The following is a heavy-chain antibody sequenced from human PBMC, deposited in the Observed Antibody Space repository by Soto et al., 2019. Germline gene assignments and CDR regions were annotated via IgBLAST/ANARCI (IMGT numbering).Heavy chain of an antibody. CDR2: IWYDGNNK. Sequence: PGGSLRLSCAASGFTFSSYAMYWVRQAPGKGLEWVAEIWYDGNNKYYADSVKGRFTISRDNSKNTVFLQTDSLRVEDTALYYCAREYSLAVVLPGYWGQGTLVTVSS. CDR3: AREYSLAVVLPGY. V-gene: IGHV3-33*01. J-gene: IGHJ4*02. CDR1: GFTFSSYA. D-gene: IGHD2-15*01.